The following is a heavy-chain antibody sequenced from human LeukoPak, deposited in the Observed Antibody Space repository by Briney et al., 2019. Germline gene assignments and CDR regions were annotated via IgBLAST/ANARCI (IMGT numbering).Heavy chain of an antibody. J-gene: IGHJ4*02. Sequence: ASVKVSCKASGYTFTNYAMHWVRQAPGQRLERMGWINAGNGNTEYSQKFQGRVTITRDTSASTAYMELSSLRSEDTAVYYCARDQGYSSSRYPDYWGQGTLVTVSS. CDR1: GYTFTNYA. CDR2: INAGNGNT. CDR3: ARDQGYSSSRYPDY. V-gene: IGHV1-3*01. D-gene: IGHD6-13*01.